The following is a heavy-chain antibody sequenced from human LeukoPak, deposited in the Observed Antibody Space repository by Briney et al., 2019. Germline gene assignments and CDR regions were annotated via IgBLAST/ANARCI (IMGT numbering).Heavy chain of an antibody. D-gene: IGHD6-13*01. CDR3: ARDFGSWFDY. J-gene: IGHJ4*02. CDR1: GFTISSNY. Sequence: GGSLRLSCAASGFTISSNYMSWVRQAPGKGLEWVSVIYSGGSTYYAGSVKGRFTISRDNSKNTLYLQMNSLRAEDTAVYYCARDFGSWFDYWGQGTLVTVSS. V-gene: IGHV3-53*01. CDR2: IYSGGST.